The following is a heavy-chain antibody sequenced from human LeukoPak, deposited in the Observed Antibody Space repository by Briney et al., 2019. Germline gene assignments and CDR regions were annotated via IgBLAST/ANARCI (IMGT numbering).Heavy chain of an antibody. Sequence: PSETLSLTCAVYGGSFSGYYWSWIRQPPGKGLEWIGEINHSGSTNYNPSLKSRVTISVDTSKNQFSLKLSSVTAADTAVYYCARDGTIFGVVSPRYMDVWGKGTTVTVSS. V-gene: IGHV4-34*01. D-gene: IGHD3-3*01. CDR1: GGSFSGYY. J-gene: IGHJ6*03. CDR3: ARDGTIFGVVSPRYMDV. CDR2: INHSGST.